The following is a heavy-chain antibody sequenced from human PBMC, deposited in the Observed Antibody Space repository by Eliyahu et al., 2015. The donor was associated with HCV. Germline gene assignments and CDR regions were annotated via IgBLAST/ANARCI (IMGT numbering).Heavy chain of an antibody. D-gene: IGHD1-26*01. V-gene: IGHV3-11*06. J-gene: IGHJ4*02. Sequence: QVQLVESGGGLVKPGGSLRLYCEASGFTFTDYYMSWIRKSPGKGLEWLAYISGSNVYRKYADSVRGRFTISRDNARNSLYLQMNSLRVEDTAIYYCARDQAGATNFDYWGQGTLVIVSS. CDR2: ISGSNVYR. CDR1: GFTFTDYY. CDR3: ARDQAGATNFDY.